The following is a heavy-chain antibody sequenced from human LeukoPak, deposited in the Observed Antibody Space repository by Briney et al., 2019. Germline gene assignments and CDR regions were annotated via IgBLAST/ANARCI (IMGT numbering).Heavy chain of an antibody. CDR1: GYSLTELS. Sequence: ASVKVSCKVSGYSLTELSIHWVRQAPGKGLEWMGGFDPEDGETVYAQKFQGRVTMTEDTSTDTAYMELSSLRSEDTAVYYCARVGATVTTLYFDYWGQGTLVTVSS. J-gene: IGHJ4*02. CDR3: ARVGATVTTLYFDY. V-gene: IGHV1-24*01. D-gene: IGHD4-17*01. CDR2: FDPEDGET.